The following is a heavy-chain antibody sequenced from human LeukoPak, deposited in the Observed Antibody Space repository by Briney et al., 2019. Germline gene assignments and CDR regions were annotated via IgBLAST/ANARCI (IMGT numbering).Heavy chain of an antibody. Sequence: SQTLSLTCAISGDSVSSNSVVWNWIRQSPSRGLEWLGRTYYRSEWYYHYAVSVKSRITINPDTSKNQFSLQLNSVTPDDTGVCYCARLLNAAFDIWGLGTMVTVSS. J-gene: IGHJ3*02. V-gene: IGHV6-1*01. CDR1: GDSVSSNSVV. CDR3: ARLLNAAFDI. CDR2: TYYRSEWYY.